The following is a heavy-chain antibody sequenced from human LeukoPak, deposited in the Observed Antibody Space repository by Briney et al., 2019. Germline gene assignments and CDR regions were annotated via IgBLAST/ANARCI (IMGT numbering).Heavy chain of an antibody. D-gene: IGHD6-25*01. V-gene: IGHV4-31*11. CDR2: IYYSGST. Sequence: PSQTLSLTCAVSGGSISSGGYSWSWIRQRPGKGLEWIGYIYYSGSTYYNPSLKSRVIISVDTSKNQFSLKLSSVTAADTAVYYCARVRPDDAFDIWGQGTMVTVSS. CDR3: ARVRPDDAFDI. J-gene: IGHJ3*02. CDR1: GGSISSGGYS.